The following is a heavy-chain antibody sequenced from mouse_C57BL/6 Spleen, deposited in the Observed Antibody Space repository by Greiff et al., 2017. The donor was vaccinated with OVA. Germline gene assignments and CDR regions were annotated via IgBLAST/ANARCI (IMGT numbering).Heavy chain of an antibody. CDR2: INPSSGYT. D-gene: IGHD2-4*01. CDR1: GYTFTSYT. CDR3: ANYDYLDY. Sequence: QVQLQQSVAELARPGASVKMSCKASGYTFTSYTMHWVKQRPGQGLEWIGYINPSSGYTKYNQKFKDKATLTADKSSSTAYMQLSSLTSEDSAVYYCANYDYLDYWGQGTTLTVSS. J-gene: IGHJ2*01. V-gene: IGHV1-4*01.